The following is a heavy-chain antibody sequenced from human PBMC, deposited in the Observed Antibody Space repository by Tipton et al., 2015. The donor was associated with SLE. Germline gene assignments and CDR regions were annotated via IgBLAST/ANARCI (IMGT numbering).Heavy chain of an antibody. Sequence: TLSLTCTASGGSISTDSYFWGWIRQPPGKGLEWIGSVYYTGSTFYNPSLKSRVTISVDTSKKQFSLRLGFMTAADTAVYYCARFYCGGDCYPLDDWGQGILVIVSS. V-gene: IGHV4-39*07. CDR2: VYYTGST. J-gene: IGHJ4*02. CDR3: ARFYCGGDCYPLDD. D-gene: IGHD2-21*01. CDR1: GGSISTDSYF.